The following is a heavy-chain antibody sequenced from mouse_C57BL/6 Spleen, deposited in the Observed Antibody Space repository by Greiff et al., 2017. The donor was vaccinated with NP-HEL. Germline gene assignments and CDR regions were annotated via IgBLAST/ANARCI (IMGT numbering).Heavy chain of an antibody. V-gene: IGHV1-81*01. CDR1: GYTFTSYG. J-gene: IGHJ2*01. D-gene: IGHD2-3*01. Sequence: VQLQQSGAELARPGASVKLSCKASGYTFTSYGISWVKQRTGQGLEWIGVIYPRSGNTYYNEKFKGKATLTADKSSSTAYMELRSLTSEDSAVYFCARGDDYFDYWGQGTTLTVSS. CDR2: IYPRSGNT. CDR3: ARGDDYFDY.